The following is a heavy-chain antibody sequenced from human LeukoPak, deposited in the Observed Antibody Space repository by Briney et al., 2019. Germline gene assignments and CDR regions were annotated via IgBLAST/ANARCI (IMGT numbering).Heavy chain of an antibody. CDR2: IYYSGNT. CDR1: SGSLGSYY. D-gene: IGHD3-10*01. Sequence: SETLSLTCTVSSGSLGSYYWSWIRQPPGKGLEWIGYIYYSGNTNYDPSLKSRVTISVDTSKNQFSLKLSSVTAADTAVYYCARRGSGKYFDYWGQGTLVTVSS. CDR3: ARRGSGKYFDY. J-gene: IGHJ4*02. V-gene: IGHV4-59*08.